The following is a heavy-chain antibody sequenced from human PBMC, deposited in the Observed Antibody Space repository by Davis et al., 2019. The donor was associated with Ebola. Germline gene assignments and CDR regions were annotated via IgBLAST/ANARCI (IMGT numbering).Heavy chain of an antibody. CDR2: IWYDGSNK. V-gene: IGHV3-33*01. J-gene: IGHJ6*04. Sequence: GESLKISCAASGFTFSSYDIHWVRQAPGKGLEWVAVIWYDGSNKYYADSVKGRFTISRDNSKNTLYLQMNSLRAEDTAVYYCARDRSGFYGMDVWGKGTTVTVSS. CDR1: GFTFSSYD. CDR3: ARDRSGFYGMDV.